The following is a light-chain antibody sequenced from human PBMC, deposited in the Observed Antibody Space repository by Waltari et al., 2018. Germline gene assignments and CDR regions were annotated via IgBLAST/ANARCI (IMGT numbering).Light chain of an antibody. V-gene: IGLV2-14*01. CDR1: SSDVGGYNY. CDR3: SSYTGSSTLV. J-gene: IGLJ2*01. CDR2: EVS. Sequence: QSALTQPASVSGSPGQSITISCTGTSSDVGGYNYVSWSQQHPGKAPKLMIYEVSKRPSGVSGRFSGSKAGNTASLTISGLQAEDEGDYYCSSYTGSSTLVFGGGTKLTVL.